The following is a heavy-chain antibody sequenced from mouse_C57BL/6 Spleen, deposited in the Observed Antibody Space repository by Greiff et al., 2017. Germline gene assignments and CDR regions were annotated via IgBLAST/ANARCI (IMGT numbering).Heavy chain of an antibody. CDR3: VSHGYGDYFDY. CDR1: GFSFNTYA. Sequence: EVQRVESGGGLVQPKGSLKLSCAASGFSFNTYAMNWVRQAPGKGLEWVARIRSKSNNYATYYADSVKDRFTISRDDSESMLYLQMNNLKTEDTAMYYCVSHGYGDYFDYWGQGTTLTVSS. J-gene: IGHJ2*01. D-gene: IGHD2-2*01. CDR2: IRSKSNNYAT. V-gene: IGHV10-1*01.